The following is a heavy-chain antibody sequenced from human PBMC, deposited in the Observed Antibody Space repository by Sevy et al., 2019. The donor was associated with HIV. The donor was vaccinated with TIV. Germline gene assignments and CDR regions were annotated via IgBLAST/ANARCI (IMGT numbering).Heavy chain of an antibody. V-gene: IGHV3-48*01. CDR3: ARDGGYSDYGMDV. J-gene: IGHJ6*02. CDR1: GFTFSSYN. Sequence: GGSLRLSCAASGFTFSSYNMNWVRQAPGKGLECISFISSGGHTIYYADSVKGRFTISRDSAKNSVYLQMNSLRVEDTAVYYCARDGGYSDYGMDVWGQVTTVTVSS. D-gene: IGHD2-15*01. CDR2: ISSGGHTI.